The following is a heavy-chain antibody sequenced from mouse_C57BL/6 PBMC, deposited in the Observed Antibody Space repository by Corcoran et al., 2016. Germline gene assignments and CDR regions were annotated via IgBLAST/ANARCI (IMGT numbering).Heavy chain of an antibody. Sequence: QIQLVQSGPELKKPGETVKISCKASGYTFTTYGMSWMKQAPGKGLKWMGWINTYSGVPTYADDFKGRFAFSLETSASTAYLQINNLKNEDTATYFCARWGTTVVAHWYFDVWGTGTTVTVSS. CDR2: INTYSGVP. V-gene: IGHV9-3*01. J-gene: IGHJ1*03. CDR1: GYTFTTYG. D-gene: IGHD1-1*01. CDR3: ARWGTTVVAHWYFDV.